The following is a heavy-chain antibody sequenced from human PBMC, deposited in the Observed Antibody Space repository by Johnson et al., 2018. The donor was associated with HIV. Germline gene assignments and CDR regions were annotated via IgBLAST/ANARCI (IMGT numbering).Heavy chain of an antibody. Sequence: MLLVESGGGLVQPGRSLKLSCAASGFTFSGYWMTWVRQAPGRGLEWVANINQGGSEKYYADSVKGRFTISRDTLKNTLYLQMNSLRAEDTAVYYGGKDRALAGNGQEPLDIWGQGKMVTVSS. V-gene: IGHV3-7*01. CDR1: GFTFSGYW. D-gene: IGHD6-19*01. J-gene: IGHJ3*02. CDR3: GKDRALAGNGQEPLDI. CDR2: INQGGSEK.